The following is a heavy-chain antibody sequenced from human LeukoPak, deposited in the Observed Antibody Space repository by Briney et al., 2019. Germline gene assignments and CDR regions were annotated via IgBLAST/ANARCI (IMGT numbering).Heavy chain of an antibody. CDR3: ARGLRFLESLDY. CDR2: IYYSGST. CDR1: GGSISSYY. V-gene: IGHV4-59*01. Sequence: SETLSLTCTVSGGSISSYYWSWIRQPPGKGLEWIGYIYYSGSTNYNPSLKSRVTISVDTSKNQSSLKLSSVTAADTAVYYCARGLRFLESLDYWGQGTLVTVSS. J-gene: IGHJ4*02. D-gene: IGHD3-3*01.